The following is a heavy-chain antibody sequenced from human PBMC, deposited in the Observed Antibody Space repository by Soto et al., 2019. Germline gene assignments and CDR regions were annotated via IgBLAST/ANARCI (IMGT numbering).Heavy chain of an antibody. D-gene: IGHD2-15*01. J-gene: IGHJ4*02. CDR2: ISAYNGNT. V-gene: IGHV1-18*01. Sequence: ASVKVSCKASGYTFTSYGINWGRPAPGQGLEWMGWISAYNGNTNYAQKLQGRVTMTTDTSTSTAYMELRSLRSDDTAVYYCARDVGFSRRFDFWGQGTLVTVSS. CDR3: ARDVGFSRRFDF. CDR1: GYTFTSYG.